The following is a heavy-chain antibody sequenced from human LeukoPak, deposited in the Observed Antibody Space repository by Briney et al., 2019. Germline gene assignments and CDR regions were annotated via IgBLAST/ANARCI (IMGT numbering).Heavy chain of an antibody. Sequence: WETLSLTCTVSDDSISSYYWRWIRQPPGKGLEWVGYIYYSGSTNYNPSLKSRVTISVDTSKNQFSLKHSSVSAADTAVYYCARNRMATIVHDAHDIWGQGTIVTVSS. CDR1: DDSISSYY. CDR3: ARNRMATIVHDAHDI. CDR2: IYYSGST. V-gene: IGHV4-59*01. J-gene: IGHJ3*02. D-gene: IGHD5-24*01.